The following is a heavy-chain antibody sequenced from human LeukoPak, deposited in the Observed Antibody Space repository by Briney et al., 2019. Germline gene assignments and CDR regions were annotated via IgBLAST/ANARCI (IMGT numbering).Heavy chain of an antibody. CDR1: GFMFGDYA. V-gene: IGHV3-49*04. CDR2: IRGKVYGGTT. D-gene: IGHD3-9*01. J-gene: IGHJ6*03. Sequence: GGSLRLSCTASGFMFGDYAMTWVRQAPGKGLERVGLIRGKVYGGTTEYAASVKGRFTISRDDSKTIAYLQMNSLKTEDTAVYYCTRSALSISTYYYMDVWGKGTTVTVSS. CDR3: TRSALSISTYYYMDV.